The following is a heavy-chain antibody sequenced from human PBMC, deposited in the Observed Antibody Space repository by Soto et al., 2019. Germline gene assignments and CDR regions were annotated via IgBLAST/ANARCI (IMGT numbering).Heavy chain of an antibody. CDR3: ARGVDAGVDV. V-gene: IGHV1-8*01. Sequence: QVQLVQSGAEVTKPGASVKVSCRASGYTFTTYDINWVRQATGQGLEWMGWMSPNSGATGYAQKFQGRVTMTRDTSISKAYMELSNLRSDDTAIYCCARGVDAGVDVWGQGTTVTVSS. J-gene: IGHJ6*02. CDR1: GYTFTTYD. D-gene: IGHD1-1*01. CDR2: MSPNSGAT.